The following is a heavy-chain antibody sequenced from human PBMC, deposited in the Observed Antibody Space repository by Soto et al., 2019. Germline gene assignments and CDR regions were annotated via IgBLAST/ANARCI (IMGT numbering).Heavy chain of an antibody. D-gene: IGHD2-2*01. CDR1: GGSISSNGYY. V-gene: IGHV4-31*03. J-gene: IGHJ3*02. CDR2: IYYSGST. Sequence: SETLSLTCTVSGGSISSNGYYWSCIRQHPGKGPEWIGYIYYSGSTYYNPSLKSRVTISVDTTKNQFSLKLSSVTAADTAVYYCALRPGYCSSTSYYSHAFDIWGQGTMVTVSS. CDR3: ALRPGYCSSTSYYSHAFDI.